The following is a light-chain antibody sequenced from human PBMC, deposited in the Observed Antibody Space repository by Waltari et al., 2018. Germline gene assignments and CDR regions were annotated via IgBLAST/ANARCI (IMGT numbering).Light chain of an antibody. J-gene: IGLJ1*01. CDR2: DVT. Sequence: QSALTQPASVSGSPGQSITISCTGTNNDVGASKFVSWYQQHPGRAPQLMIYDVTERPSGISYRFSGSKSGNTASLTISGLQAEDEADYSCSSYTSTSTLVFGSGTKVTVL. CDR3: SSYTSTSTLV. V-gene: IGLV2-14*03. CDR1: NNDVGASKF.